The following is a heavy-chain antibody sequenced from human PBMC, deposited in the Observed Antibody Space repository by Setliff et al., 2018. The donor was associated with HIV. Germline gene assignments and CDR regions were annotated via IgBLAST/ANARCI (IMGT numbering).Heavy chain of an antibody. CDR3: ARGVTDGYSYVERVYYYYMDV. CDR1: GGSISSSSYY. J-gene: IGHJ6*03. D-gene: IGHD5-18*01. V-gene: IGHV4-39*01. CDR2: IYYSGST. Sequence: SETLSLTCTVSGGSISSSSYYWGWIRQPPGKGLEWIGSIYYSGSTYYNPSLKSRVTISVDTSKNQFSLKLSSVTAADTAVYYCARGVTDGYSYVERVYYYYMDVWGKGTTVTVSS.